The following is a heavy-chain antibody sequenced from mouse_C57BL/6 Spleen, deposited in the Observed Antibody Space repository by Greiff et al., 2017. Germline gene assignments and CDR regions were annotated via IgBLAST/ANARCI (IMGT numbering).Heavy chain of an antibody. CDR2: ISNGGGST. D-gene: IGHD1-1*01. CDR1: GFTFSDYY. J-gene: IGHJ3*01. V-gene: IGHV5-12*01. Sequence: EVKLVESGGGLVQPGGSLKLSCAASGFTFSDYYMYWVRQTPEKRLEWVAYISNGGGSTYYPDTVKGRFTISRDNAKNTLYLQMSRLKSEDTAMYYGARHYYGSSYGFAYWGQGTLVTVSA. CDR3: ARHYYGSSYGFAY.